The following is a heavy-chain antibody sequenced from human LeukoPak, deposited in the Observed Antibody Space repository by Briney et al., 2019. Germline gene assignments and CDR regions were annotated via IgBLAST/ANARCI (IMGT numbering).Heavy chain of an antibody. Sequence: ASVKVSCKASGYTFTSYDINWVRQATGQGLEWMGWMNPNSGNTGYAQKFQGRVTTTRNTSISTAYMELSSLRSEDTAVYYCAINYDSSGYYYSSNYYFDYWGQGTLVTVSS. CDR2: MNPNSGNT. J-gene: IGHJ4*02. CDR1: GYTFTSYD. V-gene: IGHV1-8*03. CDR3: AINYDSSGYYYSSNYYFDY. D-gene: IGHD3-22*01.